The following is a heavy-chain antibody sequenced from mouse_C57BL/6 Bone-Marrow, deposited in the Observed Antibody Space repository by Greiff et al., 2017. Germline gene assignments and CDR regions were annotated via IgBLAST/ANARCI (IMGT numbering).Heavy chain of an antibody. CDR1: GFTFSDSG. V-gene: IGHV5-17*01. J-gene: IGHJ2*01. CDR2: ISSGSSTI. Sequence: EVKVVESGGGLVKPGGSLKLSCAASGFTFSDSGMHWVRQAPEKGLEWVAYISSGSSTIYYADTVQGRFTISRDNAKNTLFLQMTRLRYEDTAMYYCARPKSRNYGSPYYCDYWGQGTTLTVSS. CDR3: ARPKSRNYGSPYYCDY. D-gene: IGHD1-1*01.